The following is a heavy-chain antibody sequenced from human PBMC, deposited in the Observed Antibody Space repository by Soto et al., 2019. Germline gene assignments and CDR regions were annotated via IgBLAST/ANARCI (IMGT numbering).Heavy chain of an antibody. CDR2: ISAYNGNT. J-gene: IGHJ4*02. CDR3: ARHAYCSGGSCFPPPDY. CDR1: GYTFTSYG. Sequence: ASVKVSCKASGYTFTSYGISWVRQAPGQGLEWMGWISAYNGNTNYAQKLQGRVTMTTDTSRNQFSLKLSSVTAADTAVYYCARHAYCSGGSCFPPPDYWGQGTVVTVSS. V-gene: IGHV1-18*01. D-gene: IGHD2-15*01.